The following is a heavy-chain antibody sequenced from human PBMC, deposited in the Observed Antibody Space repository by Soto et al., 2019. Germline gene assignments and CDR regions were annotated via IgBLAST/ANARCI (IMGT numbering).Heavy chain of an antibody. Sequence: XAQLVASGGGEAQPGRXLRLSXXASXFIFSTYGIHWVRXXPXXXXXWVAFISYDGTTEDYGEPVRGRFSISRDNSQKTVDLLLXSLRPDDTAXXFXXXSXXXXXRXAFDTXGQGTRVTVS. J-gene: IGHJ3*02. CDR1: XFIFSTYG. CDR2: ISYDGTTE. CDR3: XXSXXXXXRXAFDT. V-gene: IGHV3-30*18.